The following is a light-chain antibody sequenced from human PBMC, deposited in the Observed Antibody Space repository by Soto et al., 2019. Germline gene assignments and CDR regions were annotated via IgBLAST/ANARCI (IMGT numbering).Light chain of an antibody. V-gene: IGKV3-20*01. CDR1: QSVSGY. J-gene: IGKJ1*01. Sequence: EIVLTQSPATLSLSPGERATLSCRASQSVSGYLAWYQQKPGQAPRLLIYGASTRAAGIPDRFSGSGSGTDFTLTISRLEPEDFAVYYCQQYGSSPTWTFGQGTKVDI. CDR3: QQYGSSPTWT. CDR2: GAS.